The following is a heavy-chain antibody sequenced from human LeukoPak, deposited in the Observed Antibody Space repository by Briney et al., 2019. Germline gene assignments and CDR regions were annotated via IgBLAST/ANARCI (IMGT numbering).Heavy chain of an antibody. J-gene: IGHJ5*02. CDR1: GYSLSSGYS. D-gene: IGHD1-14*01. Sequence: SETLSLTCTVSGYSLSSGYSWGWIRQPPGKGLGGIGGIYHIGSTYYKPSLKSRVNISVDTSKNQFSLNVSSVTAADTAVYYCAKTPDRPPINWFDAWGQGTLVTVSS. V-gene: IGHV4-38-2*02. CDR3: AKTPDRPPINWFDA. CDR2: IYHIGST.